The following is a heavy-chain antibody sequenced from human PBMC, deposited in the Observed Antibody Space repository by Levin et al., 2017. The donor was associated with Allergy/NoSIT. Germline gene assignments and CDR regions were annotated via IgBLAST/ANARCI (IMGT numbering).Heavy chain of an antibody. CDR2: TSYDGSNK. Sequence: AGGSLRLSCAASGFSFSDYPMTWVRQGQGKGLEWVPSTSYDGSNKNYADSVKGRFTISRDNSKDTLYLQMSSLRSEDTGVYYCARAVSGSYFDYWGQGTLVTVSS. J-gene: IGHJ4*02. CDR3: ARAVSGSYFDY. V-gene: IGHV3-30*15. D-gene: IGHD3-10*01. CDR1: GFSFSDYP.